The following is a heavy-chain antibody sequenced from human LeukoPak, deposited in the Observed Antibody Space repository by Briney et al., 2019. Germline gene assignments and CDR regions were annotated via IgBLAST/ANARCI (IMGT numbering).Heavy chain of an antibody. CDR2: INHSGST. CDR3: ARTRKGRLDY. Sequence: SETLSLTCAVYGGSFSGYYWSWIRQPPGKGLEWIGEINHSGSTNYNPSLKSRVTISVDTSKKQFSLKLSSVTAADTAVYYCARTRKGRLDYWGQGTLVTVSS. D-gene: IGHD1-14*01. J-gene: IGHJ4*02. CDR1: GGSFSGYY. V-gene: IGHV4-34*01.